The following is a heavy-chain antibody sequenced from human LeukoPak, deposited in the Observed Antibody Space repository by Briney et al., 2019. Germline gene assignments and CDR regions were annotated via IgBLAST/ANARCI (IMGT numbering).Heavy chain of an antibody. CDR2: ISYDGSKK. D-gene: IGHD5-18*01. Sequence: GGSLRLSCAASGFTFSSYGMHWVRQAPGKGLEWVVVISYDGSKKYYADSVKGRFTISRDNSKNTLYLQMNSLRAEDTAVYYCAKEYSSIVALDFWGQGTMVTVSS. J-gene: IGHJ3*01. CDR3: AKEYSSIVALDF. V-gene: IGHV3-30*18. CDR1: GFTFSSYG.